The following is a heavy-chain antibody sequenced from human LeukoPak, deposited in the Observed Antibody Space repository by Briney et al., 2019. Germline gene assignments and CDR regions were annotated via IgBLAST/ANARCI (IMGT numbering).Heavy chain of an antibody. D-gene: IGHD3-22*01. J-gene: IGHJ4*02. CDR1: VFTFSSAA. CDR3: AKGPLLGSGYHPDY. CDR2: ITGSDDRT. V-gene: IGHV3-23*01. Sequence: PGGSLRLSCAASVFTFSSAAMTWVRQASGKGLEWASTITGSDDRTYYANSVKGRFTISRDYSWNTLHLQMDSLRTEDTAIYYCAKGPLLGSGYHPDYWGQGTLVTVSS.